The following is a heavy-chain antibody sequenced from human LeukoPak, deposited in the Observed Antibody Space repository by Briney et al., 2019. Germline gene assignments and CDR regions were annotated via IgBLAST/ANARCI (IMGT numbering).Heavy chain of an antibody. J-gene: IGHJ4*02. CDR2: ISYDGSNK. D-gene: IGHD2-2*01. CDR3: ARVGVTYCSSTSCYPDY. V-gene: IGHV3-30-3*01. Sequence: PGGSLRLSCAASGFTFSNYAMHWVRQAPGKGLEWVAVISYDGSNKYYADSVKGRFTISRDSSKNTLYLQMNSLRAEDTAVYYCARVGVTYCSSTSCYPDYWGQGTLVTVSS. CDR1: GFTFSNYA.